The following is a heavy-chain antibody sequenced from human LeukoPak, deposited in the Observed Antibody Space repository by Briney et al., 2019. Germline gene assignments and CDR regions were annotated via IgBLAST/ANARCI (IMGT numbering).Heavy chain of an antibody. D-gene: IGHD2-2*01. CDR1: GGSFSGYY. CDR2: INHSGST. V-gene: IGHV4-34*01. J-gene: IGHJ5*02. CDR3: ASKPAARLSWFDP. Sequence: SETLSLTSAVYGGSFSGYYWSWIRQPPGKGLEWIGEINHSGSTNYNPSLKSRVTISVDTSKNQFSLKLSSVTAADTAVYYCASKPAARLSWFDPWGQGTLVTVSS.